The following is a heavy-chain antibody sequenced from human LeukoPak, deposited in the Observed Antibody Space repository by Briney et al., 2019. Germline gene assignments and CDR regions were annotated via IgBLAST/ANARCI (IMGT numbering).Heavy chain of an antibody. CDR1: GFTFSNYW. V-gene: IGHV3-7*01. CDR2: IKQDRSEK. CDR3: ARHRIAAAGGSDY. Sequence: PGGSLRLSCAASGFTFSNYWMSWVRQAPGKGLEWVANIKQDRSEKYYADSVKGRFTISRDNAKNSLYLQMNSLRAEDTAVYYCARHRIAAAGGSDYWGQGTLVTVSS. J-gene: IGHJ4*02. D-gene: IGHD6-13*01.